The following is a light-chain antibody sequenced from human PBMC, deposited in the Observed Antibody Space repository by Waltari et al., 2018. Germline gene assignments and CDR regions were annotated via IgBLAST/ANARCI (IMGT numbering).Light chain of an antibody. CDR3: ETWDYNIRV. Sequence: QPVLTQPSSASASLGSSVKLTCTLSSGYSSSIIAWHQQQPGKAPRYLMKFDGSGNYNKGSAVPDRFSGSSSGADCYLTISTLQSEDDADYYCETWDYNIRVFGGGTKLTVL. V-gene: IGLV4-60*03. CDR2: FDGSGNY. J-gene: IGLJ3*02. CDR1: SGYSSSI.